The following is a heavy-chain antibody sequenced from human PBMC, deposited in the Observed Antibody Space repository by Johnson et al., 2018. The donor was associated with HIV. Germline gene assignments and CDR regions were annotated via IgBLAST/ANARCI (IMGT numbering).Heavy chain of an antibody. J-gene: IGHJ3*02. CDR3: AKARVRYSSDVDALDI. CDR1: GFPFDDYA. V-gene: IGHV3-9*01. CDR2: ISWNSDNI. D-gene: IGHD6-19*01. Sequence: VQLVESGGGLVQPGRSLRLSCAASGFPFDDYAMHWVRQAPGKGLEWVSGISWNSDNIAYADSVRGRFTIARDNAKNSLHLQMNSLRAEDTAFYYCAKARVRYSSDVDALDIWGQGTMVTVSS.